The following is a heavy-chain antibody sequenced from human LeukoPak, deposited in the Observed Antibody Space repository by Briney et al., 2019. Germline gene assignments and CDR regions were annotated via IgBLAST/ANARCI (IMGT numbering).Heavy chain of an antibody. CDR1: GFTFSNYW. V-gene: IGHV3-74*01. CDR2: INSDGINT. Sequence: GGSLRLSCAASGFTFSNYWMHWVRQAPGKGLVWVSRINSDGINTSYADSVKGRFAISRDNPKNSLYLQMNSLRAEDTTVYYCAGHDITMNVGVWGQGTMVTVSS. D-gene: IGHD3-22*01. CDR3: AGHDITMNVGV. J-gene: IGHJ6*02.